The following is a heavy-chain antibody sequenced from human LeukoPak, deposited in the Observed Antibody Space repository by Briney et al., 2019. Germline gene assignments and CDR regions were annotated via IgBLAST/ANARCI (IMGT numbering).Heavy chain of an antibody. Sequence: SETLSLTCTVSGGSISSYYWSWIRQPPGKGLEWIGYIYTSGSANYNPSLKSRVTISVDTSKNQFSLKLSSVTAADTAVYYCARKSVVTPLNWFDPWGQGTLVTVSS. CDR2: IYTSGSA. J-gene: IGHJ5*02. V-gene: IGHV4-4*09. CDR1: GGSISSYY. D-gene: IGHD4-23*01. CDR3: ARKSVVTPLNWFDP.